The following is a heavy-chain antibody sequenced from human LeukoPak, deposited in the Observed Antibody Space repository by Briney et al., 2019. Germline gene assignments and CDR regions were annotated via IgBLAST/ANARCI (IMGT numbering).Heavy chain of an antibody. CDR3: ARLRGYSYGYFNY. D-gene: IGHD5-18*01. CDR2: IYPGDSDI. J-gene: IGHJ4*02. CDR1: GYSFTSHW. Sequence: GESLKTSRKGSGYSFTSHWIGWVRQMPGKGLEWMGIIYPGDSDIRYSPSFQGQVTISADKSISTAYLQWSSLKASDTAIYYCARLRGYSYGYFNYWGQGTLVTVSS. V-gene: IGHV5-51*01.